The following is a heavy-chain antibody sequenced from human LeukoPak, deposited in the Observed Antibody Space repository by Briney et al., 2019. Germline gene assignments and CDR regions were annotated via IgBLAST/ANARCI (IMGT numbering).Heavy chain of an antibody. Sequence: ASVKVSCKASGYTFTSYDINWVRQATGQGLEWMGWMNPNSGSTGYAQKFQGRVTMTRSTSINTAYMELSSLRSEDTAVYYCARVNDYAWGSYRPLDYWGQGTLVTVSS. V-gene: IGHV1-8*01. CDR2: MNPNSGST. CDR3: ARVNDYAWGSYRPLDY. CDR1: GYTFTSYD. J-gene: IGHJ4*02. D-gene: IGHD3-16*02.